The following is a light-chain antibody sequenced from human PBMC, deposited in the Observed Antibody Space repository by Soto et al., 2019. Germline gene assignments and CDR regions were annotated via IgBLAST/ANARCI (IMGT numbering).Light chain of an antibody. CDR3: QQRNNWPPIT. Sequence: EIVLAQSPATLSLSPGEGATLSCRASQSVSSYLAWYQQKPGQAPRLLIYDASNRATGIPARFSGSGSGTDFTLTISSLEPEDFAVYYCQQRNNWPPITFGQGTRLEIK. CDR1: QSVSSY. CDR2: DAS. J-gene: IGKJ5*01. V-gene: IGKV3-11*01.